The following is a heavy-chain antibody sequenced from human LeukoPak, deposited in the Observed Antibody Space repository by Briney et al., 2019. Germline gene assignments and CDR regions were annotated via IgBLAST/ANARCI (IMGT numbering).Heavy chain of an antibody. CDR3: ARGPNYYGSGSSYKNPYSYYYGMDV. J-gene: IGHJ6*02. V-gene: IGHV4-34*01. CDR2: INHSGST. CDR1: GGSFSGYY. D-gene: IGHD3-10*01. Sequence: SETLSLTCAVYGGSFSGYYWSWIRQPPPKGLEWIGEINHSGSTNYNPSLKSRVTISVDTSKNQFSLKLTSVTAADTAVYYCARGPNYYGSGSSYKNPYSYYYGMDVWGQGTTVTVSS.